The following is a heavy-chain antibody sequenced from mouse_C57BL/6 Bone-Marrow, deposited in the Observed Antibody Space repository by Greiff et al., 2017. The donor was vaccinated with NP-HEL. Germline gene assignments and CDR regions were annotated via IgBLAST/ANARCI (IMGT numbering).Heavy chain of an antibody. D-gene: IGHD1-1*01. CDR1: GYTFTSYW. CDR2: INPGSGST. J-gene: IGHJ2*01. CDR3: AREWFTTVVADY. Sequence: QVQLQQSGAELVKPGASVTMSCKASGYTFTSYWITWVKQRPGQGLEWIGDINPGSGSTNYNEKFKSKATLTVDTSSSTAYMQLSSLTSYDSAVYYCAREWFTTVVADYWGQGTTLTVSS. V-gene: IGHV1-55*01.